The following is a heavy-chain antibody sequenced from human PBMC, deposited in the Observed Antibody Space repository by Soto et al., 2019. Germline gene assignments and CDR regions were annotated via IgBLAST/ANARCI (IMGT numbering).Heavy chain of an antibody. D-gene: IGHD6-6*01. CDR2: INHSGST. CDR1: GGSFSGYY. V-gene: IGHV4-34*01. Sequence: SETLSLTCAVYGGSFSGYYWSWIRQPPGKGLEWIGEINHSGSTNYNPSLKSRVTISVDTSKNQFSLKLSSVTAADTAVYYCASLLSSSSDYYMDVWGKGTTVTVSS. J-gene: IGHJ6*03. CDR3: ASLLSSSSDYYMDV.